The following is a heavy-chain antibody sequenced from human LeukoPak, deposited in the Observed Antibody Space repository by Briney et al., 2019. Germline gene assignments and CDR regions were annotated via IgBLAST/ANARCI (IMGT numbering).Heavy chain of an antibody. CDR1: GGSISSSSYY. J-gene: IGHJ4*02. CDR3: ARMYSSSWWSTFYYFDY. CDR2: IYYSGST. D-gene: IGHD6-13*01. Sequence: SETLSLTCTVSGGSISSSSYYWGWIRQPPGKGLEWIGSIYYSGSTYYNPSLKSRVTISVDTSKNQFSLKLTSVTAADTAVYYCARMYSSSWWSTFYYFDYWGQGTLVTVPS. V-gene: IGHV4-39*07.